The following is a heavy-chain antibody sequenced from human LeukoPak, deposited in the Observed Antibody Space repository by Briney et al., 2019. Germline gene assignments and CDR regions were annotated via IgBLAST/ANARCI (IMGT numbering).Heavy chain of an antibody. CDR1: GYSISSGYY. Sequence: SETLSLTCAVSGYSISSGYYWGSIRQPPGKGLEWIGSIYHSGSTYYNPSLKSRVTISVDTSKNQFSLKLSSVTAADTAVYYCARLDLGWFDPWGQGTLVTVSS. V-gene: IGHV4-38-2*01. CDR2: IYHSGST. J-gene: IGHJ5*02. D-gene: IGHD5/OR15-5a*01. CDR3: ARLDLGWFDP.